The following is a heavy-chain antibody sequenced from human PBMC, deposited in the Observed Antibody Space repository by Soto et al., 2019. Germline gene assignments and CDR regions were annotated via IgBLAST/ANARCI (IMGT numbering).Heavy chain of an antibody. V-gene: IGHV4-39*01. D-gene: IGHD1-1*01. Sequence: SETLSLTCTVSGGSISSSSYYWGWIRQPPGKGLEWIGSIYYSGSTYYNPSLKSRVTISVDTSKNQFSLKRSSVTAADTAVYYCARQTGTTNDAFDIWGQGTMVTVSS. CDR2: IYYSGST. CDR3: ARQTGTTNDAFDI. CDR1: GGSISSSSYY. J-gene: IGHJ3*02.